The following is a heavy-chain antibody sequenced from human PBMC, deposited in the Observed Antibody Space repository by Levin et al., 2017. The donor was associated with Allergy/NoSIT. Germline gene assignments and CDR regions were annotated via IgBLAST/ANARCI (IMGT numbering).Heavy chain of an antibody. V-gene: IGHV3-7*01. D-gene: IGHD2-21*02. CDR3: ARGEGTANYFVY. CDR2: IKEDGSDK. J-gene: IGHJ4*02. CDR1: GFIFGTYW. Sequence: ETLSLTCAASGFIFGTYWMTWVRQAPGKGLEWVANIKEDGSDKYYMDSVKGRFTISRDNAKNSLYLQMNSLRGEDTAVYYCARGEGTANYFVYWGQGTLVTVSS.